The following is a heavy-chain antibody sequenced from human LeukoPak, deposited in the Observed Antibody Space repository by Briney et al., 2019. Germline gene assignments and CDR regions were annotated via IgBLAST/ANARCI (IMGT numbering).Heavy chain of an antibody. J-gene: IGHJ6*03. CDR2: IKQDGSNK. CDR3: ARVGRYYYYYMDV. V-gene: IGHV3-7*01. CDR1: GFTFSSYW. Sequence: PGGSLRLSCAASGFTFSSYWMSWVRQAPGKGLEWVANIKQDGSNKYYADSVKGRFTISRDNSKNTLYLQMNSLRAEDTAVYYCARVGRYYYYYMDVWGKGTTVTVSS.